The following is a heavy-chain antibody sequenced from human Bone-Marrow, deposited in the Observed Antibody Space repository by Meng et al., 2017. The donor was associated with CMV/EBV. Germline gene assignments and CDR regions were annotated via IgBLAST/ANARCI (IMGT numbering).Heavy chain of an antibody. V-gene: IGHV3-48*03. CDR2: ISSSGSTI. D-gene: IGHD6-19*01. J-gene: IGHJ4*02. Sequence: GESLKISCAASGFTFSSYEMNWVRQAPGKGLEWVSYISSSGSTIYYADSVKGRFTISRDNAKNSLYLQMNSLRAEDTAVYYCARDRERASSGWDPGIDYWGQGTLVTVSS. CDR1: GFTFSSYE. CDR3: ARDRERASSGWDPGIDY.